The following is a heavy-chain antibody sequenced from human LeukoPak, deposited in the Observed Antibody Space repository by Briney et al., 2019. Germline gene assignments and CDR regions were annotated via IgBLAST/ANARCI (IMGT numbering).Heavy chain of an antibody. CDR2: ISSSSSSI. Sequence: GGSLRLSCAASGFTFSSYSMNWVRQAPGKGLEWGSSISSSSSSIYYADSVKGRFTISRDNAKNSLYLQMNSLRAEDTAVYYCARPSGNIVETATMGSYWGQGTLVTVSS. CDR3: ARPSGNIVETATMGSY. D-gene: IGHD5-18*01. J-gene: IGHJ4*02. V-gene: IGHV3-21*01. CDR1: GFTFSSYS.